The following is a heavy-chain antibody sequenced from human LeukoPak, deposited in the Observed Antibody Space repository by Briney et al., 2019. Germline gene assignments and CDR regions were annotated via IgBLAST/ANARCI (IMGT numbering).Heavy chain of an antibody. J-gene: IGHJ4*02. Sequence: GGSLRLSCAASGFTFSSYWMYWVRQAPGKGLMWVSRCNSDGSGTTYVDSVKGRFTVSRDNAKNSLYLQMNSLRAEDTAVYFCARVLSGRVYWGQGTLVTVSS. D-gene: IGHD6-13*01. V-gene: IGHV3-74*01. CDR3: ARVLSGRVY. CDR2: CNSDGSGT. CDR1: GFTFSSYW.